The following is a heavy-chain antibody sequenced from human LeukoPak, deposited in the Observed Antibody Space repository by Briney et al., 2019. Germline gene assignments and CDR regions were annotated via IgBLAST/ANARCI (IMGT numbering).Heavy chain of an antibody. V-gene: IGHV3-48*03. Sequence: GGSLRLSCAASGFTFSSYEMNWVRQAPGKGLEWLSYISSSGTTIKYADSVKGRFTISRDNAKNSLYLQVNSLRAEDTAVYYCARIMITVTTSDYWGQGILVTVSS. CDR2: ISSSGTTI. D-gene: IGHD4-17*01. CDR1: GFTFSSYE. CDR3: ARIMITVTTSDY. J-gene: IGHJ4*02.